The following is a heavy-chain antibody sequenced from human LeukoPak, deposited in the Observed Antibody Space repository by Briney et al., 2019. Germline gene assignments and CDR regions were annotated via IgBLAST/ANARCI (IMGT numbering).Heavy chain of an antibody. CDR1: GGSISSGSYC. J-gene: IGHJ4*02. Sequence: PSQTLSLTCTVSGGSISSGSYCWSWIRQPAGKGLEWIGRIYTSGSTNYNPSLKSRVTISVDTSKNQFSLKLSSVTAADTAVYYCARDGYSLGYSSGWYDYWGQGTLVTVSS. CDR2: IYTSGST. V-gene: IGHV4-61*02. D-gene: IGHD6-19*01. CDR3: ARDGYSLGYSSGWYDY.